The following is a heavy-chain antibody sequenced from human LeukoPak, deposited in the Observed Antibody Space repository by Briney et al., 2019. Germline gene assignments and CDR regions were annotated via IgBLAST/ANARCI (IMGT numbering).Heavy chain of an antibody. CDR1: GFTFSSYA. Sequence: GGSLRLSCAASGFTFSSYAMSWVRQAPGKGLEWVSAISGSGGSTYYADSVKGRFTISRDNSKNTLYLQMNSLRAEDTAVYYCAKTGDYYGSGSYFYFDYWGQGTLVTVSS. D-gene: IGHD3-10*01. V-gene: IGHV3-23*01. CDR3: AKTGDYYGSGSYFYFDY. CDR2: ISGSGGST. J-gene: IGHJ4*02.